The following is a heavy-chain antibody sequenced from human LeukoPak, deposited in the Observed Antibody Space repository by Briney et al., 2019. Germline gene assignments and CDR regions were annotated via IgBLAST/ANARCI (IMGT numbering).Heavy chain of an antibody. CDR1: GYTFTGYY. V-gene: IGHV1-2*06. J-gene: IGHJ5*02. D-gene: IGHD6-19*01. Sequence: GASVKVSCMASGYTFTGYYMHWVRQAPGQGLEWMGRINPNSGGTNYAQKFQGRVTMTRDTSISTAYMELSRLRSDDTAVYYCARESIAVAGYKQNPVWFGPWGQGTLVTVSS. CDR2: INPNSGGT. CDR3: ARESIAVAGYKQNPVWFGP.